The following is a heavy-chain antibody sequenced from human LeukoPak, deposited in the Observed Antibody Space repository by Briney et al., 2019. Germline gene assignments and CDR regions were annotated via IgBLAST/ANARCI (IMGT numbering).Heavy chain of an antibody. D-gene: IGHD3-3*01. CDR3: ARGHGFSNWFDP. V-gene: IGHV4-34*01. CDR1: GGSFSGYY. CDR2: INHSGST. Sequence: SETLSLTCAVYGGSFSGYYWSWTRQPPGKGLEWIGEINHSGSTNYNPSLKSRVTISVDTSKNQFSLKLSSVTAADTAVYYCARGHGFSNWFDPWGQGTLVTVSS. J-gene: IGHJ5*02.